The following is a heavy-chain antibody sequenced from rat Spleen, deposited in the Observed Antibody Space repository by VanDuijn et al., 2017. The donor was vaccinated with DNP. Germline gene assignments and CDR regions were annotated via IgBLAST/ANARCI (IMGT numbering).Heavy chain of an antibody. CDR1: GFTFSSFW. Sequence: EVQLVESGGGLVQPGRSLKLSCAASGFTFSSFWMTWIRQVPGKGLEWVASITTSGGGTYYRDSVQGRFTGSRDNAKSTLYLQMDSLRSEDTATYYCVRWNSGHFDYWGQGVMVPVSS. D-gene: IGHD4-3*01. J-gene: IGHJ2*01. CDR3: VRWNSGHFDY. V-gene: IGHV5-31*01. CDR2: ITTSGGGT.